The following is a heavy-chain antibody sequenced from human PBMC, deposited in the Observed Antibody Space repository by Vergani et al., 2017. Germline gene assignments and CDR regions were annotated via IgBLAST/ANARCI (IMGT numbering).Heavy chain of an antibody. Sequence: QVQLQESGPGLVKPSQTLSLTCTVSGGSISSGGYYWSWIRQHPGKGLEWIGYIYYSGSTYYNPSLKSRVTISVDTSKNRFSLKLSSVTAADTAVYYCARDRLRYFANYYYGMDVWGQGTTVTVSS. CDR1: GGSISSGGYY. J-gene: IGHJ6*02. CDR3: ARDRLRYFANYYYGMDV. V-gene: IGHV4-31*03. CDR2: IYYSGST. D-gene: IGHD3-9*01.